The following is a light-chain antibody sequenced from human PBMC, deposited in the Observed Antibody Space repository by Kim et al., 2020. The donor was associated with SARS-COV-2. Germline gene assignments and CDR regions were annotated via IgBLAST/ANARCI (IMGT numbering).Light chain of an antibody. CDR3: QQYYNWPRT. J-gene: IGKJ1*01. Sequence: VSPGERATLACRASLRLRTNLAWYQQKPGQSPRLLIYGASTRATGVPDRFSGSGSGTEFTLTISGLQSEDFAVYYCQQYYNWPRTFGQGTKVEIK. CDR1: LRLRTN. CDR2: GAS. V-gene: IGKV3-15*01.